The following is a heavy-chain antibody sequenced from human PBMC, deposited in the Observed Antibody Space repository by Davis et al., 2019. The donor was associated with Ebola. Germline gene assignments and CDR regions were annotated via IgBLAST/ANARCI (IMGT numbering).Heavy chain of an antibody. D-gene: IGHD3-3*01. V-gene: IGHV3-23*01. J-gene: IGHJ3*02. CDR2: ISGSGGST. CDR1: GFTFDDYA. Sequence: PGGSLRLSCAASGFTFDDYAMTWVRQAPGKGLEWVSAISGSGGSTYYADSVKGRFTISRDNSKKTLYLQMNSLSAEDTAVYYCARDLVRFLEWLSLPGAFDIWGQGTMVTVSS. CDR3: ARDLVRFLEWLSLPGAFDI.